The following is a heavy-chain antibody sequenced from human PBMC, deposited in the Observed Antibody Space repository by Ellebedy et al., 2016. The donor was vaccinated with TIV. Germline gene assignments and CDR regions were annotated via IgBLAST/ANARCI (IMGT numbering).Heavy chain of an antibody. CDR2: ISSSSSYI. CDR3: ASGVATIINWYFDL. D-gene: IGHD5-12*01. Sequence: GGSLRLSXAASGFTFSSYSMNWVCQVPGKGLEWVSSISSSSSYIYYADSVKGRFTISRDNAKNSLYLQMNSLRAEDTAVYYCASGVATIINWYFDLWGRGTLVTVSS. V-gene: IGHV3-21*01. CDR1: GFTFSSYS. J-gene: IGHJ2*01.